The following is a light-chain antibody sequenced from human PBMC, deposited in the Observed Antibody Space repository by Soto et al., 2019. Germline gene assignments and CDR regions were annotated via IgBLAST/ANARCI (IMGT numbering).Light chain of an antibody. Sequence: VLTQPGSVSGSPGPSVTISCTGTSSDVGGYSYVSWYQQHPGKAPKLMISDVSKRPSGVPDRFSGSKFGNTASLTISGLQAEDEADYYCCSYAGAFTYVIGSGTKVTV. CDR1: SSDVGGYSY. CDR2: DVS. J-gene: IGLJ1*01. V-gene: IGLV2-11*01. CDR3: CSYAGAFTYV.